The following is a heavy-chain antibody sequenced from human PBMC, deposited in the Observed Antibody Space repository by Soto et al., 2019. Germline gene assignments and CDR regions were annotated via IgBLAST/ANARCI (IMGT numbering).Heavy chain of an antibody. CDR3: AREGAVAGTFNWFDP. CDR2: IYYRGNA. CDR1: DDYINSVKYY. J-gene: IGHJ5*02. V-gene: IGHV4-39*02. D-gene: IGHD6-19*01. Sequence: SETLSLTCSVSDDYINSVKYYWGWIRQPPGKGLEWIGSIYYRGNAYYAQKLQGRVTMTTDTSTSTAYMELRSLRSDDTAVYYCAREGAVAGTFNWFDPWGQGTLVTVSS.